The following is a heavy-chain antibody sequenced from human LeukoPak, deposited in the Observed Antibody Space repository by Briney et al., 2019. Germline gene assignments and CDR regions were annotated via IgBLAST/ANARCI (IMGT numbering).Heavy chain of an antibody. CDR2: IHHSGSS. Sequence: SETLSLTCAVSDYSISSGYFWGWIRQPPGKGLEWIASIHHSGSSYSNPSLKSRITISVDTSKNQFSLKLSSVTAADTAVYYCARHKPSFGHFDYWGQGTLVTVSS. CDR1: DYSISSGYF. V-gene: IGHV4-38-2*01. CDR3: ARHKPSFGHFDY. J-gene: IGHJ4*02. D-gene: IGHD3-10*01.